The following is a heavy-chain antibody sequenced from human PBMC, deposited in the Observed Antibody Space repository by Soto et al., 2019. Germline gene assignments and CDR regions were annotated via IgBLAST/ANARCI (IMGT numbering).Heavy chain of an antibody. CDR3: AKAPEIAAMGYYLDC. V-gene: IGHV3-30*18. D-gene: IGHD2-2*01. CDR2: ISYDGSNK. J-gene: IGHJ4*02. CDR1: GFTFSAYG. Sequence: QVHLVESGGGVVQPGRSLRLSCAASGFTFSAYGIHWVRQAPGKGLEGVAVISYDGSNKFYADSVKGRFTISRDNSENTLFLEMNSLRAEDTAMYYCAKAPEIAAMGYYLDCWGQGTLVTVSS.